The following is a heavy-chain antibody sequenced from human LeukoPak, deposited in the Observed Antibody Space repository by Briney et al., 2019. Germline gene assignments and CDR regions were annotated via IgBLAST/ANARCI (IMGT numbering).Heavy chain of an antibody. J-gene: IGHJ6*03. CDR2: INSATNYI. Sequence: GRSLRLSCAPSGFTFSSYSMNWVRQAPGKGLEWVSSINSATNYISYAYSVKGRFTISRDNTKNLLYLQMNSLRDEDTAVYYCARVAMTTVTYYYYYMDVWGKGTTVTVSS. D-gene: IGHD4-11*01. CDR3: ARVAMTTVTYYYYYMDV. CDR1: GFTFSSYS. V-gene: IGHV3-21*01.